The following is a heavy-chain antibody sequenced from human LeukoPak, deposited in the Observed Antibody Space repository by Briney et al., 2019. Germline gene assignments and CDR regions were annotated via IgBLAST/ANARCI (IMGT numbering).Heavy chain of an antibody. CDR3: ARDPRYSSRAFDI. CDR1: GGPLTSYY. CDR2: IYYSGST. Sequence: SETLSLTCAVSGGPLTSYYWSWIRQPPGKGLEWIGYIYYSGSTNYNPSLKSRVTISVDTSKNQFSLKLSSVTAADTAVYYCARDPRYSSRAFDIWGQGTMVTVSS. V-gene: IGHV4-59*01. J-gene: IGHJ3*02. D-gene: IGHD5-18*01.